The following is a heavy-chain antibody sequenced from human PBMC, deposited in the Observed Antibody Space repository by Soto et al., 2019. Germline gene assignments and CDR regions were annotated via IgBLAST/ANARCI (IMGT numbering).Heavy chain of an antibody. CDR3: ARSVEGHFDY. J-gene: IGHJ4*02. CDR2: ITSDTKTI. D-gene: IGHD6-19*01. Sequence: VQLVESGGDLVQRGGSLRLSCAASGFTFNIYSMNWVRQAPGKGLEWFSYITSDTKTIKYADSVKGRFTISRDNDKNSVYLQMNSLRDEDTAVYYCARSVEGHFDYWGQGTVVTVSS. CDR1: GFTFNIYS. V-gene: IGHV3-48*02.